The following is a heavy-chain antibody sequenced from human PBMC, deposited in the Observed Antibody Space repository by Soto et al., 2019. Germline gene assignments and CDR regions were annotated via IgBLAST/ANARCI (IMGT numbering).Heavy chain of an antibody. CDR3: ARGYSSSSPYYYYGMDV. J-gene: IGHJ6*02. CDR1: GGSISSSSYY. D-gene: IGHD6-6*01. Sequence: SLTCTVSGGSISSSSYYWGWVRPPPGKGLEWIGSIYYSGSTYYNPSLKSRVTISVDTSKNQFSLKLSSVTAADTAVYYCARGYSSSSPYYYYGMDVWGQGTTVTVSS. V-gene: IGHV4-39*01. CDR2: IYYSGST.